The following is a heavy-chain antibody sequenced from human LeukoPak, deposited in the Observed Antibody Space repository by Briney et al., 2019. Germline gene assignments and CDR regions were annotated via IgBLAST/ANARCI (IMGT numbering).Heavy chain of an antibody. J-gene: IGHJ5*02. V-gene: IGHV3-7*01. CDR2: IKEDGSLK. Sequence: GGSLRLSCATSGFTFSTYWMSWVRQAPGKGLQWVANIKEDGSLKYYVDSVKGRFTISRDNSKNTLYLQMNSLRAEDTAVYYCAKSHRPVITMIRGSPDWFDPWGQGTLVTVSS. CDR3: AKSHRPVITMIRGSPDWFDP. CDR1: GFTFSTYW. D-gene: IGHD3-10*01.